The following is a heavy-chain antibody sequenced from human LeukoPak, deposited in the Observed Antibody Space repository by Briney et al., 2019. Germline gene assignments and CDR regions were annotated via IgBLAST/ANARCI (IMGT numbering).Heavy chain of an antibody. V-gene: IGHV3-30-3*01. CDR3: ARSITMIVVDFDI. D-gene: IGHD3-22*01. Sequence: GRSLRLSCAASGFTFSSYAMHWVRQAPGKGLEWVAVISYDGSNKYYADSVKGRFTISRDNSKNTLYLQMNSLRAEDTAVYYCARSITMIVVDFDIWGQGTMVTVSS. CDR1: GFTFSSYA. J-gene: IGHJ3*02. CDR2: ISYDGSNK.